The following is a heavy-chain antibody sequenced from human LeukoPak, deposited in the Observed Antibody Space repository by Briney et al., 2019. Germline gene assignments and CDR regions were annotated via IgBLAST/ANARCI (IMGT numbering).Heavy chain of an antibody. CDR2: ISGSRTTT. CDR3: ATAPLYSSSWYFRGYFDD. CDR1: GFTFRNYA. J-gene: IGHJ4*02. V-gene: IGHV3-23*01. Sequence: GGSLRLSCAATGFTFRNYAMTWVRQTPGKGLELVSVISGSRTTTYYADSVKGRFTISRDNPKNTLYLQMNSLRAEDTAVYFCATAPLYSSSWYFRGYFDDWGQGTLVTVSS. D-gene: IGHD6-13*01.